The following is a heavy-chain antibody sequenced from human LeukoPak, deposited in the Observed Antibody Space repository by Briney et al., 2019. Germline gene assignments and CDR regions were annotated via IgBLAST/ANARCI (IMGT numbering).Heavy chain of an antibody. J-gene: IGHJ2*01. V-gene: IGHV3-23*01. CDR2: ISGSGGST. D-gene: IGHD5-18*01. Sequence: PGGSLRLSCAASGSTFSSYAMSWVRQAPGKGLEWVSAISGSGGSTYYADSVKGRFTISRDNSKNTLYLQMNSLRAEDTAVYYCAKRVQLWPGYFDLWGRGTLVTVSS. CDR1: GSTFSSYA. CDR3: AKRVQLWPGYFDL.